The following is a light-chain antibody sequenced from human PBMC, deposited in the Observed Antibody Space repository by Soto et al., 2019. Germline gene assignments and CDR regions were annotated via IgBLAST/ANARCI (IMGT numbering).Light chain of an antibody. CDR3: QQSYKMPS. V-gene: IGKV1-39*01. CDR1: RNVRMY. J-gene: IGKJ5*01. CDR2: ATS. Sequence: EIPLTQSPSSLAASVGDRLTLTCRSSRNVRMYLNWDQHKPGKGPTLLIHATSNLQIGVPSRFSGSGSGTEFTLTISSLGPEDFGTYYCQQSYKMPSFGQGTRLEIK.